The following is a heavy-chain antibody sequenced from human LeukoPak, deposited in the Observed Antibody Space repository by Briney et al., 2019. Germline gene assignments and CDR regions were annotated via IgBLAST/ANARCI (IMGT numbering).Heavy chain of an antibody. Sequence: GRSLRLSCAASGFTFDDYAMHWVRQAPGKGLEWVSGISWNSGSIGYADSVKGRFTISRDNAKNSLYLQMNSLRAEDTALYYCAKSHSGSRYFDYWGQGTLVTVSS. CDR2: ISWNSGSI. D-gene: IGHD1-26*01. CDR3: AKSHSGSRYFDY. V-gene: IGHV3-9*01. J-gene: IGHJ4*02. CDR1: GFTFDDYA.